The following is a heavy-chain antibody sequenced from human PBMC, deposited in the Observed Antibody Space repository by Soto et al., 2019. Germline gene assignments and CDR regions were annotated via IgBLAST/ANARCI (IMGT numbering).Heavy chain of an antibody. Sequence: SETLSLTCTVSGGSISSGDYYWSWIRQPPGKGLEWIGYIYYSGSTYYSPSLKSRVTISVDTSKNQFSLKLSSVTAADTAVYYCARGSPTYYDYVWGSYRRYYFDYWGQGTLVTVSS. D-gene: IGHD3-16*02. CDR3: ARGSPTYYDYVWGSYRRYYFDY. V-gene: IGHV4-30-4*01. J-gene: IGHJ4*02. CDR2: IYYSGST. CDR1: GGSISSGDYY.